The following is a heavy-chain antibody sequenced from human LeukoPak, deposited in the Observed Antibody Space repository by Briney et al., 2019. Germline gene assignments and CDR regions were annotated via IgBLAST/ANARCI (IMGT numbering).Heavy chain of an antibody. Sequence: ASVKVSCKASGYTFTRYYMHWVPQAPGQGLEWMGWINPNSGGTNYAQKFQGRVTMTRDTSISTACTELSRRRSDETAVYYCARAVIAAAGNWFDPWGQGTLVTVSS. J-gene: IGHJ5*02. D-gene: IGHD6-13*01. V-gene: IGHV1-2*02. CDR3: ARAVIAAAGNWFDP. CDR2: INPNSGGT. CDR1: GYTFTRYY.